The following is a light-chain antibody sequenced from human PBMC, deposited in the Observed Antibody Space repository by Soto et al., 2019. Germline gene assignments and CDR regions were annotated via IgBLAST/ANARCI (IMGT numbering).Light chain of an antibody. J-gene: IGLJ2*01. CDR3: SSSAGTKNMV. V-gene: IGLV2-8*01. Sequence: QSALTQPPSASGSPGQSVTISCTGTPSDVGASNYVSWYQQQPGKAPKLMISEVSKRPSGVPDHFAGSKSGNTASLTVSGLQAEDEADYYCSSSAGTKNMVFGAGTKLTVL. CDR2: EVS. CDR1: PSDVGASNY.